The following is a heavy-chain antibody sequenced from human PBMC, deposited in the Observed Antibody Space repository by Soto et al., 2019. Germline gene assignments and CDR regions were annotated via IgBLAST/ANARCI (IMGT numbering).Heavy chain of an antibody. CDR2: ISSSSSTI. J-gene: IGHJ4*02. Sequence: EVQLVESGGGLVQPGGSLRLSCAASGFTFSSYSMNWVRQAPGKGLEWVSYISSSSSTIYYADSVKGRFTISRDNAKNSLYLQMNSLGDEDTAVYYCARALGYYFDYWGQGTLVTVSS. D-gene: IGHD2-15*01. CDR3: ARALGYYFDY. V-gene: IGHV3-48*02. CDR1: GFTFSSYS.